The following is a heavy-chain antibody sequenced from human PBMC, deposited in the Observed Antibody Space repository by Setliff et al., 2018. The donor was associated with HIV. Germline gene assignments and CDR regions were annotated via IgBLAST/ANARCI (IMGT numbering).Heavy chain of an antibody. Sequence: GASVKVSCKASGGSFKTYAINWVRQAPGQGLEWMGGIIPIFGTATYAQKFQGRDTINADESTNTAYMELRSLRSDDTAVYHCARAREMATINYYYNYLDVWGKGTTVTVSS. J-gene: IGHJ6*03. CDR2: IIPIFGTA. CDR1: GGSFKTYA. V-gene: IGHV1-69*13. CDR3: ARAREMATINYYYNYLDV. D-gene: IGHD5-12*01.